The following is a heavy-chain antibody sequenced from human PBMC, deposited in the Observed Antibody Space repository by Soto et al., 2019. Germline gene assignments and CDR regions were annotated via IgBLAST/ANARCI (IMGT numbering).Heavy chain of an antibody. Sequence: SETLSLTCTVSGCSISSGGYYWSWIRQHPGKGLEWIGYIYYSGSTYYNPSLKSRVTISVDTSKNQFSLKLSPVTAADTAVYYCARDASRFLEWRPPYDIWGQGTMVTVSS. J-gene: IGHJ3*02. CDR1: GCSISSGGYY. CDR3: ARDASRFLEWRPPYDI. D-gene: IGHD3-3*01. CDR2: IYYSGST. V-gene: IGHV4-31*03.